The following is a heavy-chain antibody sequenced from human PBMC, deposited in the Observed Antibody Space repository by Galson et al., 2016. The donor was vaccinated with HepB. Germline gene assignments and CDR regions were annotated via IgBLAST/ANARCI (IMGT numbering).Heavy chain of an antibody. D-gene: IGHD3-3*01. Sequence: SLRLSCAASGFNFSNYAMHWVRQAPGKGLEWVAVISHDGNNQYYADSVQGRFTISRDNAKNSLYLQMNNLTAEDTAVYYCARDRSIFGVVVGDYYFDYWGRGTLVVVSP. CDR1: GFNFSNYA. CDR3: ARDRSIFGVVVGDYYFDY. J-gene: IGHJ4*02. V-gene: IGHV3-30-3*01. CDR2: ISHDGNNQ.